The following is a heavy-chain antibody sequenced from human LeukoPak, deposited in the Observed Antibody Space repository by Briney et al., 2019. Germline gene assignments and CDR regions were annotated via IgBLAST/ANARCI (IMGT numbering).Heavy chain of an antibody. CDR2: ISAYNGNT. J-gene: IGHJ4*02. V-gene: IGHV1-18*01. D-gene: IGHD1-26*01. Sequence: GESLKISCKGSGYSFTSYGISWVRQAPGQGLEWMGWISAYNGNTNYAQKLQGRVTMTTDTSTSTAYMELRSLRSDDTAVYYCARVKVGGSYYFDYWGQGTLVTVSS. CDR1: GYSFTSYG. CDR3: ARVKVGGSYYFDY.